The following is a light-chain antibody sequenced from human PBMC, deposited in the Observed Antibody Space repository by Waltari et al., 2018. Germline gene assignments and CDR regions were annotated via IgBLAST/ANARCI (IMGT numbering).Light chain of an antibody. CDR1: HIVSSY. Sequence: EIVLTPSPATLSLSPGERATLSCRPSHIVSSYLAWYQQIPGQAHRLISYDASNRATGFPARFRGSGAGKDFTITISSLEHEELAVYYCQQRSNSLTFGGGTKVGIK. CDR2: DAS. J-gene: IGKJ4*01. V-gene: IGKV3-11*01. CDR3: QQRSNSLT.